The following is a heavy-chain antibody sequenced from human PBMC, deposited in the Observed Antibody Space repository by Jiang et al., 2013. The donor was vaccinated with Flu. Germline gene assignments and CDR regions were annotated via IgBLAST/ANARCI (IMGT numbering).Heavy chain of an antibody. CDR1: GGSISSYY. D-gene: IGHD1-1*01. CDR2: IYYSGST. V-gene: IGHV4-59*01. J-gene: IGHJ4*02. Sequence: SLTCTVSGGSISSYYWSWIRQPPGKGLEWIGYIYYSGSTNYNPSLKSRVTISVDTSKNQFSLKLSSVTAADTAVYYCARGLNWNQRIDYWGQGTLVTVSS. CDR3: ARGLNWNQRIDY.